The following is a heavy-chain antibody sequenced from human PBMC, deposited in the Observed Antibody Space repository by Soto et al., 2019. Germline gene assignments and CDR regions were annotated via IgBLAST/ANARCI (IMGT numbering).Heavy chain of an antibody. CDR1: GGSISSVDYY. Sequence: QVQLQESGPGLVKPSQTLSLTCTVSGGSISSVDYYWSWIRQPPGKGLEWIGYIYYSGSTYYSPSLKSRVTISGDTSKNQFSRKLSSVTAADTAVYYCARERPDGARLDPWGQGTLVTVSA. V-gene: IGHV4-30-4*01. D-gene: IGHD6-6*01. CDR3: ARERPDGARLDP. CDR2: IYYSGST. J-gene: IGHJ5*02.